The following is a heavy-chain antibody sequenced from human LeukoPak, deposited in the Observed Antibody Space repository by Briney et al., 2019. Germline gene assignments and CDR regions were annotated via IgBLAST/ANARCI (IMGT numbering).Heavy chain of an antibody. CDR1: GFTVSTNY. V-gene: IGHV3-66*01. CDR3: ARGYGYNYFVH. Sequence: GGSLRLSCAASGFTVSTNYMSWVRQAPGKGLEWVSVFYRGGDTYYADSVEGRFTISRDIAKNTVDLQMNSLRAEDTALYYCARGYGYNYFVHWGQGTLVTVSS. J-gene: IGHJ4*02. D-gene: IGHD5-24*01. CDR2: FYRGGDT.